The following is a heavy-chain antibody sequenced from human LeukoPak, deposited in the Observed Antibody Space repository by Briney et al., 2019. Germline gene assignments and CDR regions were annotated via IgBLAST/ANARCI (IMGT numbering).Heavy chain of an antibody. J-gene: IGHJ4*02. CDR1: GFTFSNYA. D-gene: IGHD5-18*01. CDR3: ARGSRGGYSYGSYPDY. Sequence: GGSLRLSCAASGFTFSNYAMHWVRQAPGKGLEWVAVISYHGSDKYYADSVQGRFTISRDNSNNMLYLQMSSLRYEDTAVYYCARGSRGGYSYGSYPDYWGQGTLVTVSS. V-gene: IGHV3-30*03. CDR2: ISYHGSDK.